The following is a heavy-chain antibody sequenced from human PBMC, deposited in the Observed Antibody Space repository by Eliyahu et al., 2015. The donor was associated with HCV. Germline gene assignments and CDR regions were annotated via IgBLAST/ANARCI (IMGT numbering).Heavy chain of an antibody. V-gene: IGHV3-48*01. CDR2: ISSSSSTI. J-gene: IGHJ5*02. CDR3: ARDPALGGAFFWNGYYTEASGNWFDP. Sequence: EVQLVESGGGLVQPGGSLRLSCAASGFTFSSYSXXWVRQAPGKGLEWVSYISSSSSTIYYADSVKGRFTISRDNAKNSLYLQMNSLRAEDTAVYYCARDPALGGAFFWNGYYTEASGNWFDPWGQGTLVTVSS. D-gene: IGHD3-3*01. CDR1: GFTFSSYS.